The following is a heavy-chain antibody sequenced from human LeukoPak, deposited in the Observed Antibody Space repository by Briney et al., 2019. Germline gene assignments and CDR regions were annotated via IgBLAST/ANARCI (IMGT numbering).Heavy chain of an antibody. V-gene: IGHV4-39*07. CDR1: GGSISSSSYY. CDR2: IYYSGST. D-gene: IGHD6-6*01. J-gene: IGHJ5*02. Sequence: SETLSLTCTVSGGSISSSSYYWGWIRQPPGKGLEWIGSIYYSGSTYYNPSLKSRVTISVDKSKNQFSLKLSSVTAADTAVYYCARTARYWFDPWGQGTLVTVSS. CDR3: ARTARYWFDP.